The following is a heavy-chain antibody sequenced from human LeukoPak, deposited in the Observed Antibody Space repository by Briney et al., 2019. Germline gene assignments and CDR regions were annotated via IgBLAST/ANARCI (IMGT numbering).Heavy chain of an antibody. CDR1: GFTFDDYA. CDR3: AKDKRYSGYDPFDY. J-gene: IGHJ4*02. V-gene: IGHV3-43*02. D-gene: IGHD5-12*01. Sequence: GGSLRLSCAASGFTFDDYAMHWVRQAPGKGLEWVSLISGDGGSTYYADSVKGRFTISRDNSKNSPYLQMNSLRTEDTALYYCAKDKRYSGYDPFDYWGQGTLVTVSS. CDR2: ISGDGGST.